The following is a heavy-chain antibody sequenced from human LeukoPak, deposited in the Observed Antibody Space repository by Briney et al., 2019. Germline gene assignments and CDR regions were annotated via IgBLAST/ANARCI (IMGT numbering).Heavy chain of an antibody. Sequence: PSETLSLTCAVYGGSFSGYYWSWIRQPPGKGLEWIGEINHSGSTHYNPSLKSRVTISVDTSKNQFSLKLSSVTAADTAVYYCAREWLARGGYYWGQGTLVTVSS. J-gene: IGHJ4*02. CDR3: AREWLARGGYY. D-gene: IGHD3-22*01. CDR1: GGSFSGYY. V-gene: IGHV4-34*01. CDR2: INHSGST.